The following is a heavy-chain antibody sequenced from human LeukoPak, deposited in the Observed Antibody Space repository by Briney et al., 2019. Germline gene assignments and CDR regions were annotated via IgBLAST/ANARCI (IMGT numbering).Heavy chain of an antibody. Sequence: SETLSLTCAVYGGSFSGYYWSWIRQPAGKGLEWIGRIYTSGSTNYNPSLKSRVTMSVDTSKNQFSLKLSSVTAADTAVYYCASAPQSYYYYMDVWGKGTTVTISS. CDR2: IYTSGST. J-gene: IGHJ6*03. CDR3: ASAPQSYYYYMDV. CDR1: GGSFSGYY. V-gene: IGHV4-59*10.